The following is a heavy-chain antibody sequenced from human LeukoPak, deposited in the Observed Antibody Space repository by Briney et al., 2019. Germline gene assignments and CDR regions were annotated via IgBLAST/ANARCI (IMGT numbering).Heavy chain of an antibody. V-gene: IGHV3-20*04. CDR3: ARRGFYGSGTYQDY. D-gene: IGHD3-10*01. CDR1: GFTFDDYG. Sequence: GGSLRLSCAASGFTFDDYGMSWVRQAPGKGLEWVSGINGNGDRTDYAASVKGRFTISRDNAKKSLYLQMNSLRAEDTALCFCARRGFYGSGTYQDYWGQGTLVTVSS. J-gene: IGHJ4*02. CDR2: INGNGDRT.